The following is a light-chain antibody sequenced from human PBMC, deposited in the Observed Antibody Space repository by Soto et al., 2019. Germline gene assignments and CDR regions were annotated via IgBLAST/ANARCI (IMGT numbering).Light chain of an antibody. V-gene: IGKV3-20*01. CDR1: QSVSSY. CDR2: GVS. J-gene: IGKJ1*01. CDR3: GQFVSSPPRT. Sequence: EIVLTQSPGTLSLSPGERATLSCRASQSVSSYLAWYQQKPGQAPRLLIYGVSTRATGIPDRFSGSWSGTDFTLSISRLEPEDFAVYYCGQFVSSPPRTFGQGTKVDIK.